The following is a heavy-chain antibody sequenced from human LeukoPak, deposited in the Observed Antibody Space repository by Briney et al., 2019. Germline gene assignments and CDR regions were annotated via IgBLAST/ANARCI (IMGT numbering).Heavy chain of an antibody. CDR2: ISAYNGNT. J-gene: IGHJ4*02. V-gene: IGHV1-18*01. Sequence: GASVKVSCKASGYTFTCYGISWVRQAPGQGLEWMGWISAYNGNTNYAQKLQGRVTMTTDTSTSTAYMELRSLRSDDTAVYYCARDLRGSSGYYDFDYWGQGTLVTVSS. CDR1: GYTFTCYG. CDR3: ARDLRGSSGYYDFDY. D-gene: IGHD3-22*01.